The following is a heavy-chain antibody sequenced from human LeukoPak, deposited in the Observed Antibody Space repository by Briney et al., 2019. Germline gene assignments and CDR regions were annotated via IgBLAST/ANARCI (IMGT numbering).Heavy chain of an antibody. CDR1: GFTFSNYA. Sequence: GGSLRLSCAASGFTFSNYAMHWVRQAPGKGLEWVAFTSYDGSDKYYADSVKGRFTISRDNSKNTLYLQMNSLTAEDTAVYYCARDQPGTYTLSSTWGQGTLVTISS. CDR2: TSYDGSDK. V-gene: IGHV3-30*01. CDR3: ARDQPGTYTLSST. D-gene: IGHD2/OR15-2a*01. J-gene: IGHJ4*02.